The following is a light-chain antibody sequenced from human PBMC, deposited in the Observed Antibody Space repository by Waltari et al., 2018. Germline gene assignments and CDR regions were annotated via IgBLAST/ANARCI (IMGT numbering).Light chain of an antibody. Sequence: QLVLTQSPSASASLGASVKLTCTLSSGHSSNVIAWLQQQPEKGPRYLMKVNSDGSHSKGDKIPHLFSVSSSGTEHYLTISNLQSEDEADYYCQTGGHGTWVVGGGTKLTVL. CDR2: VNSDGSH. CDR1: SGHSSNV. J-gene: IGLJ3*02. CDR3: QTGGHGTWV. V-gene: IGLV4-69*01.